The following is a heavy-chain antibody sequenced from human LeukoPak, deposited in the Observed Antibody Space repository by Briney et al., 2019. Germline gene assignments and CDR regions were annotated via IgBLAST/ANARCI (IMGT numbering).Heavy chain of an antibody. D-gene: IGHD3-10*01. CDR3: ARVSGTGEYFDL. CDR2: XYHSRST. Sequence: SGTLSLTCAXXGGSIXXXXXXXXXRQXTGXXLXWIGEXYHSRSTNXXXXLXXXVTXXXXXSXXXFSLKLSSMTAADTAVYYCARVSGTGEYFDLWGRGTLVTVSS. CDR1: GGSIXXXXX. J-gene: IGHJ2*01. V-gene: IGHV4-4*02.